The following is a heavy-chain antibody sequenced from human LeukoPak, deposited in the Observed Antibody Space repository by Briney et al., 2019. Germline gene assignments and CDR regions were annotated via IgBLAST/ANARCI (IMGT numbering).Heavy chain of an antibody. Sequence: GGSLRLSCATSGFTFSSYAMSWVRQTPGKGLEWVSALSGSGGSTYYADSVKGRFTISRDNSKNTLYLQMNSLRAEDTAVYYCAKDPYDYVWGSYRYPTDYWGQGTLVTVSS. CDR2: LSGSGGST. V-gene: IGHV3-23*01. CDR1: GFTFSSYA. J-gene: IGHJ4*02. CDR3: AKDPYDYVWGSYRYPTDY. D-gene: IGHD3-16*02.